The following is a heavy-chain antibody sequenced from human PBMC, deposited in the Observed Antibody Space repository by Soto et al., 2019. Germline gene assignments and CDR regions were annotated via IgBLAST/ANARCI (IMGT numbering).Heavy chain of an antibody. CDR2: INHSGST. D-gene: IGHD5-18*01. J-gene: IGHJ4*02. Sequence: SDTLSLTCAVYGGSFSGYYWSWIRQPPGKGLEWIGEINHSGSTNYNPSLKSRVTISVDTSKNQFSLKLSSVTAADTAVYYCGRIRGYSYGNFDYWGQGTLVTVSS. V-gene: IGHV4-34*01. CDR1: GGSFSGYY. CDR3: GRIRGYSYGNFDY.